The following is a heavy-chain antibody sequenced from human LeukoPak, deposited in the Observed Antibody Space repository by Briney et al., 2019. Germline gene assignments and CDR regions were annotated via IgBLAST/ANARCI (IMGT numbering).Heavy chain of an antibody. Sequence: GGSLRLSCAASGFTFSSYAMHWVRQAPGKGLEWVAVISYDGSNKYYADSVKGRFTISRDNSKNTLYLQMNSLRAEDTAVYYCARDWRDYDFWSGYYRYYYYGMDVWGQGTTVTVSS. CDR1: GFTFSSYA. J-gene: IGHJ6*02. V-gene: IGHV3-30-3*01. CDR3: ARDWRDYDFWSGYYRYYYYGMDV. CDR2: ISYDGSNK. D-gene: IGHD3-3*01.